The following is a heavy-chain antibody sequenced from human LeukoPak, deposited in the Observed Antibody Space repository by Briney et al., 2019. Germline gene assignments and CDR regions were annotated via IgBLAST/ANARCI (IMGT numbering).Heavy chain of an antibody. CDR3: AKVMGYDSSGYINY. J-gene: IGHJ4*02. D-gene: IGHD3-22*01. CDR2: ISGSGGST. CDR1: SFTFSDAW. Sequence: GGSLRLSCAVSSFTFSDAWMNWVRQAPGKGLEWVSAISGSGGSTYYADSVKGRFTISRDNSKNTLYLQMNSLRAEDTAVYYCAKVMGYDSSGYINYWGQGTLVTVSS. V-gene: IGHV3-23*01.